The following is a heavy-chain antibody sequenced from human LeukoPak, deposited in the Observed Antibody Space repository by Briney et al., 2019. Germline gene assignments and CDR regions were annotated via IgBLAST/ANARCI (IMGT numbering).Heavy chain of an antibody. V-gene: IGHV3-7*01. D-gene: IGHD5-24*01. CDR2: IKQDESEK. J-gene: IGHJ4*02. Sequence: GGSLRLSCAASGFTFSDYYMSWVRQAPGKGLEWVASIKQDESEKHYVESVKGRFTISRDNAKNSLYLQMNSLRGEDTAVYYCARPRWLQFGPHDSWGQGTLVTVSS. CDR3: ARPRWLQFGPHDS. CDR1: GFTFSDYY.